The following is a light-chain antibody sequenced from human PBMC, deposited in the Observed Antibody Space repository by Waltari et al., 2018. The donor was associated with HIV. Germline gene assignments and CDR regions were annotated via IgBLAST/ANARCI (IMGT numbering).Light chain of an antibody. J-gene: IGKJ2*01. CDR2: AAS. V-gene: IGKV3-15*01. Sequence: ETVLTQSPVTLSVSPGERVTLSCRASQSVCGNLVWYQQKPGQAPRLLIYAASSRATDIPARFSGSGSGTDYTLTISNLQSEDSAVYYCQQNIHWPPYTFGQGTKLEIK. CDR1: QSVCGN. CDR3: QQNIHWPPYT.